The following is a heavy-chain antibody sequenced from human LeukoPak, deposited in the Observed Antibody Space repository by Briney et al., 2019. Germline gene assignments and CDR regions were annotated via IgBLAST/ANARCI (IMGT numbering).Heavy chain of an antibody. J-gene: IGHJ4*02. CDR2: IYNSENT. V-gene: IGHV4-59*08. CDR1: GASFSAYY. D-gene: IGHD6-19*01. CDR3: ARHRYSSAWSVVDY. Sequence: KPSETLSLTCTVSGASFSAYYWSWIRQPPGKGLEWIGYIYNSENTNYNPSLKSRVTISADTSKNQFSLKLTAVTAADTAVYYCARHRYSSAWSVVDYWGQGTLVTVSS.